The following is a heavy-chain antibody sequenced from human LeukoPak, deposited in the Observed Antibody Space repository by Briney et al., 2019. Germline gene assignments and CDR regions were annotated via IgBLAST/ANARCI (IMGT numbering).Heavy chain of an antibody. CDR1: GGSISSGSYY. CDR2: IYYTGST. D-gene: IGHD6-19*01. Sequence: SETLSLTCTVSGGSISSGSYYWSWIRQPPGKGLEWIGYIYYTGSTNYNPSLKSRVTISVDTSKNQFSLKLSSLTAADTAVYYCARTGPRQLIDYWGQGTLVTVSS. CDR3: ARTGPRQLIDY. V-gene: IGHV4-61*01. J-gene: IGHJ4*02.